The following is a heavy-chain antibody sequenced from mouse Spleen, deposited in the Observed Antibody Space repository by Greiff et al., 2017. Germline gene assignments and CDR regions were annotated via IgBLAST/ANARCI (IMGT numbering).Heavy chain of an antibody. J-gene: IGHJ2*01. V-gene: IGHV1-54*01. CDR2: INPGSGGT. D-gene: IGHD1-1*01. CDR1: GYAFTNYL. Sequence: VKLQESGAELVRPGTSVKVSCKASGYAFTNYLIEWVKQRPGQGLEWIGVINPGSGGTNYNEKFKGKATLTADKSSSTAYMQLSSLTSEDSAVYFCARWGYGSSYYFDYWGQGTTLTVSS. CDR3: ARWGYGSSYYFDY.